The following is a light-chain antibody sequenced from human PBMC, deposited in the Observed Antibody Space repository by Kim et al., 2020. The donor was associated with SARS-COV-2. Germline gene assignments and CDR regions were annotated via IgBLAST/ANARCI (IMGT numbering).Light chain of an antibody. CDR2: GKN. V-gene: IGLV3-19*01. CDR1: SLRSYY. Sequence: VALGQTVRNTCQGDSLRSYYATWHQQKPGQAPIVVIYGKNNRPSGIPDRFSGSSSGDTASLTITGTQAGDEAYYYCNSRGSNDNVLFGGGTQLTVL. J-gene: IGLJ2*01. CDR3: NSRGSNDNVL.